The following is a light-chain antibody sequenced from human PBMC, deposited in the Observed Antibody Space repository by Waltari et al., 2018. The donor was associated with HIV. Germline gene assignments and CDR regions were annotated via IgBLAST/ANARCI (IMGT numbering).Light chain of an antibody. Sequence: QSALTQPASVSGSPGQSITISCTGTSSDIDGYNYVSWYQQHPGKAPKLMIYDVSNQPSGLSNRFSGSKSGNTASLTISGLQAEDEADYYGSSYTSSSTKVFGGGTKLTVL. J-gene: IGLJ2*01. CDR3: SSYTSSSTKV. CDR1: SSDIDGYNY. V-gene: IGLV2-14*03. CDR2: DVS.